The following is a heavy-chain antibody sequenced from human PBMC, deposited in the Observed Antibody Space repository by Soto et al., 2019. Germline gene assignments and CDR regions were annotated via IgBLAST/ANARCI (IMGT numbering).Heavy chain of an antibody. D-gene: IGHD6-19*01. CDR3: ARGVVAVAEYWYFDL. V-gene: IGHV3-66*01. J-gene: IGHJ2*01. CDR2: IYSGGST. CDR1: GFTVSSNY. Sequence: EVQLVESGGGLVQPGGSLRLSCAASGFTVSSNYMSWVRQAPGKGLEWVSVIYSGGSTYYADSVKGRFTISRDNSKDTLYLQMNSLGAEDTAVYYCARGVVAVAEYWYFDLWGRGTLVTVSS.